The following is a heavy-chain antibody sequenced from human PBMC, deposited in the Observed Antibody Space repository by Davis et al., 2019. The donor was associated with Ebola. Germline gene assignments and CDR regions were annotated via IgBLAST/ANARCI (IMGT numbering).Heavy chain of an antibody. D-gene: IGHD4/OR15-4a*01. J-gene: IGHJ4*02. CDR2: ISYDGSNK. CDR3: AGDPSLTIFDY. V-gene: IGHV3-30*03. CDR1: GFTFSSYG. Sequence: GESLKISCAASGFTFSSYGMHWVRQAPGKGLEWVAVISYDGSNKYYADSVKGRFTISRDNSKNTLYLQMNSLRAEDTAVNYCAGDPSLTIFDYWGQGTLVTVSS.